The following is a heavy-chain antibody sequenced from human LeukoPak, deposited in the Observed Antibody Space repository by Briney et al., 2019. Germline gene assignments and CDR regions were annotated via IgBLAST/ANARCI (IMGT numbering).Heavy chain of an antibody. V-gene: IGHV5-51*01. CDR1: GYSFTSYW. J-gene: IGHJ6*03. CDR3: ARQVLDSYYYYYMDV. CDR2: IYPGDSDT. Sequence: GESLKISCKGSGYSFTSYWIGWVRQMPGKGLEWMGIIYPGDSDTRYSPSFQGQVTISADKSISTAYLQWSSLKASDTAMYYCARQVLDSYYYYYMDVWGKGTTVTISS.